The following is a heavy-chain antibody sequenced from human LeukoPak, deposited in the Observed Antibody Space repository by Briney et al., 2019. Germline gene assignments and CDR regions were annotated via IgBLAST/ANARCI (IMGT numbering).Heavy chain of an antibody. Sequence: SETLSLTCTVSGGSISSYYWSWIRQPPGKGLEWIGYIYTSGSTNYNPSLKSRVTISVDTSKNQFSLKLSSVTAADTAVYYCATYIPHNKKQWLGLAHTYYYMDVWGKGTTVTVSS. V-gene: IGHV4-4*09. CDR2: IYTSGST. D-gene: IGHD6-19*01. J-gene: IGHJ6*03. CDR1: GGSISSYY. CDR3: ATYIPHNKKQWLGLAHTYYYMDV.